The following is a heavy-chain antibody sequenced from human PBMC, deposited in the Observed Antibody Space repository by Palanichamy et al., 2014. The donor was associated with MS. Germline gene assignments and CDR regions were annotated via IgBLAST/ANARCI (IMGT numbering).Heavy chain of an antibody. CDR1: GFTFSSYW. Sequence: QLVEVWGRALVQPGGSLRLSCAASGFTFSSYWMSWVRQAPGKGLEWVATINEAGSDKYYVDSVKGRFTVSRDNAKNSLYLQMNSLRVEDTAVYYCARDVGSIAVDWGQGTLVIVSS. D-gene: IGHD6-19*01. CDR2: INEAGSDK. CDR3: ARDVGSIAVD. J-gene: IGHJ4*02. V-gene: IGHV3-7*01.